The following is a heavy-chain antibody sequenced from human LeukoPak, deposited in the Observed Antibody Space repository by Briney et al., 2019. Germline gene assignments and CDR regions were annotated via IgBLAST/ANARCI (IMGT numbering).Heavy chain of an antibody. Sequence: GGSLRLSCAASGFSFSSFWMSWVRQAPGKGLEWVANIKDDGSDKYYVDSVKGRFTISRDNANNLLYLQMNSLRGEDTAVYYCTRDRSRAEDDWGQGTLVTVSS. D-gene: IGHD1-14*01. J-gene: IGHJ4*02. V-gene: IGHV3-7*01. CDR3: TRDRSRAEDD. CDR1: GFSFSSFW. CDR2: IKDDGSDK.